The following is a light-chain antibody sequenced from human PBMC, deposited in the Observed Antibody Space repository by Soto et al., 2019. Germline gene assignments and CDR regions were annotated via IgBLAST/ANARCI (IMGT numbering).Light chain of an antibody. CDR2: GAS. CDR3: QQHGNWPLT. J-gene: IGKJ4*01. V-gene: IGKV3-15*01. Sequence: EIVMTQSPATLSVSPGEGATLSCRASQNVYSNLAWYQQKPCQAPRLLIYGASTRATSIPARFSGSGSGTEFTLTISSLQSEDFAVYYCQQHGNWPLTFGGGTKVEIK. CDR1: QNVYSN.